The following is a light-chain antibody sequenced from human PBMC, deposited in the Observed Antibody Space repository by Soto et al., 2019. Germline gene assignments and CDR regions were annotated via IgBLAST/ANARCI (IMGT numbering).Light chain of an antibody. CDR1: QSISSY. CDR3: QQSYSTPMYT. CDR2: AAS. Sequence: IQMTQSPSSLSASVGDRVTITCRARQSISSYLNWYQQKPGKAPKILIYAASSLQSGVPSRFSGSGSGTDFTLTISSLQPEDFATYYCQQSYSTPMYTFGQGTKLEIK. J-gene: IGKJ2*01. V-gene: IGKV1-39*01.